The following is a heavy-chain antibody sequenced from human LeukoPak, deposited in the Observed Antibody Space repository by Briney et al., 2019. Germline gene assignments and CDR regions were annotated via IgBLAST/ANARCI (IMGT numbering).Heavy chain of an antibody. CDR2: INHSGST. J-gene: IGHJ4*02. D-gene: IGHD3-22*01. CDR3: AYLGGDSSGYYTFDY. CDR1: GGSFSDYY. V-gene: IGHV4-34*01. Sequence: SETLSLTCAVYGGSFSDYYWSWIRQPPGKGLEWIGEINHSGSTNYNPSLKSRVTISVDTSKNQFSLKLSSVTAADTAVYYCAYLGGDSSGYYTFDYWGQGTLVTVPS.